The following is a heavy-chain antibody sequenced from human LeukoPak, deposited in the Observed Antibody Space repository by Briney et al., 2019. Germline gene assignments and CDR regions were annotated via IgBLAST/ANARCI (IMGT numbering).Heavy chain of an antibody. CDR3: ARDRGSYDSSGYYN. V-gene: IGHV3-30*01. J-gene: IGHJ4*02. CDR2: ISYDGSNK. D-gene: IGHD3-22*01. CDR1: GFTFSIYA. Sequence: PGGSLRLSCAASGFTFSIYAMHWVRQAPGKGLEWVAVISYDGSNKYYADSVKGRFTISRDNSKNTLYLQMNSLRAEDTAVYYCARDRGSYDSSGYYNWGQGTLVTVSS.